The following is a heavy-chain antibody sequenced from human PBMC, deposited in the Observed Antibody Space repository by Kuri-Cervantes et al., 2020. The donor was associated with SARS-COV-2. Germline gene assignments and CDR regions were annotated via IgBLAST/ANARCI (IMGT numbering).Heavy chain of an antibody. Sequence: GGSLRLSCVASGFTFSNYGMHWVRQAPGKGLEWVAVIWYDGRNKYYAKSVKGRFPISRDNSKNTLFLQMDGMRAEDTAVYDCARGGSPDYQDSYGPYRGAKLDHWGQGTLVTVSS. CDR1: GFTFSNYG. CDR2: IWYDGRNK. J-gene: IGHJ5*02. D-gene: IGHD1-14*01. V-gene: IGHV3-33*01. CDR3: ARGGSPDYQDSYGPYRGAKLDH.